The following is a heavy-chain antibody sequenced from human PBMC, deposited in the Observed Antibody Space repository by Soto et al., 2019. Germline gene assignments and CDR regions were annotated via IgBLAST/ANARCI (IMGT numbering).Heavy chain of an antibody. D-gene: IGHD6-19*01. CDR2: IYSGGST. Sequence: GGSLRLSCAAPGFTVSSNYMSWVRQAPGKGLEWVSVIYSGGSTYYADSVKGRFTISRDNSKNTLYLQMNSLRAEDTAVYYCARGLAEEGGYYFDYWGQGTLVTVSS. CDR3: ARGLAEEGGYYFDY. J-gene: IGHJ4*02. CDR1: GFTVSSNY. V-gene: IGHV3-53*01.